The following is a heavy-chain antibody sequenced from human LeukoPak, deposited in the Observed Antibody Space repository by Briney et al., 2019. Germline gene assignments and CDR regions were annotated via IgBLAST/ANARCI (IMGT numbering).Heavy chain of an antibody. Sequence: ASVKVSCKASGYTFTSYYMHWVRQAPGQGLAWMGIINPSGGSTSYAQKFQGRVTMTRDTSTSTVYMELSSLRSEDTAVYYCARTSRAPLDAFDIWGQGTMVTVSS. V-gene: IGHV1-46*01. J-gene: IGHJ3*02. CDR1: GYTFTSYY. D-gene: IGHD3-10*01. CDR3: ARTSRAPLDAFDI. CDR2: INPSGGST.